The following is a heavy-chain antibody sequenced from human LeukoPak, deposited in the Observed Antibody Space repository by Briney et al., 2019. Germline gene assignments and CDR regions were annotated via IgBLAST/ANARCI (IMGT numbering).Heavy chain of an antibody. D-gene: IGHD2-15*01. J-gene: IGHJ6*02. V-gene: IGHV1-18*01. CDR2: ISAYNGNT. Sequence: ASVKVSCKASGYTFTSYGINWVRQAPGQGLEWMGWISAYNGNTNYAQKLQGRVTMTTDTSTSTGYMELRSLRSEDTAVYYCARDRVVVVVAATYYYYGMDVWGQGTTVTVSS. CDR3: ARDRVVVVVAATYYYYGMDV. CDR1: GYTFTSYG.